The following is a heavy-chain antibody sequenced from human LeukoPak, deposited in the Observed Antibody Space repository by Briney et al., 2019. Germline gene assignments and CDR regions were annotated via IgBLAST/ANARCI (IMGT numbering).Heavy chain of an antibody. CDR2: IYPGDSDT. CDR1: GYSFASNW. Sequence: GESLKISCKGSGYSFASNWIGWVRQMPGKGLEWMGIIYPGDSDTRYSPSFQGQVTISADKSISTAYLQWSSLKASDTAMYYCARSYGGSSWHNNWFDPWGQGTLVTVSS. CDR3: ARSYGGSSWHNNWFDP. J-gene: IGHJ5*02. D-gene: IGHD6-13*01. V-gene: IGHV5-51*01.